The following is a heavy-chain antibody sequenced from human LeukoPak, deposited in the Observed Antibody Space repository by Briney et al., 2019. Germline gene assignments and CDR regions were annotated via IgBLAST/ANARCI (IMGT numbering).Heavy chain of an antibody. V-gene: IGHV3-23*01. CDR3: AKVYGSGSYLYYFDY. Sequence: GGSLRLSCAASGFTLSTYAMTWVRQAPGKGLEWVSSISGSGGSRYYADSVQGRFTISRDNSQNTLYLQMNSLRAEDTAVYYCAKVYGSGSYLYYFDYWGQGTLVTVSS. J-gene: IGHJ4*02. D-gene: IGHD3-10*01. CDR1: GFTLSTYA. CDR2: ISGSGGSR.